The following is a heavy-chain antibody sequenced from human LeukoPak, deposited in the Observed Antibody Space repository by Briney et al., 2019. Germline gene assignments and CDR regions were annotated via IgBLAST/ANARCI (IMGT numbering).Heavy chain of an antibody. CDR1: GDSVSSNSTA. V-gene: IGHV6-1*01. J-gene: IGHJ2*01. D-gene: IGHD7-27*01. CDR2: TYYRSKWYN. Sequence: SQTLSLTCAISGDSVSSNSTAWNWIRQSPSRGLEWLGRTYYRSKWYNDYAVSVKSRITINADTSKNQFSLQLNSVTPEDTALYFCARAGDYGFWNFDLWGRGTLVTVSS. CDR3: ARAGDYGFWNFDL.